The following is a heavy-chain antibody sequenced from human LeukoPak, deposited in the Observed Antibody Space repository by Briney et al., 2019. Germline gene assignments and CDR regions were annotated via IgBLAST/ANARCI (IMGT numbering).Heavy chain of an antibody. CDR2: ITSSGSTI. CDR1: GFTFSIFE. J-gene: IGHJ3*02. V-gene: IGHV3-48*03. CDR3: VRGGGPSYKYNAFDI. Sequence: GGSLRLSCTVSGFTFSIFEMNWVRQAPGKGLEWVAYITSSGSTIDYADSVKGRFTISRDNARNSLYLQMSSLRAEDTAVYYCVRGGGPSYKYNAFDIWGQGTMVTVSS. D-gene: IGHD1-1*01.